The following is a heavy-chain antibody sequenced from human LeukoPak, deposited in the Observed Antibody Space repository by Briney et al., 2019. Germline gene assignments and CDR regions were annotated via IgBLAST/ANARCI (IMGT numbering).Heavy chain of an antibody. CDR2: INHSGST. V-gene: IGHV4-34*01. Sequence: SETLSLTCAAYGGSFSGYYWSWIRQPPGKGLEWIGEINHSGSTNYNPSLKSRVTISVDTSKNQFSLRVTSVTAADTAVYYCGRVSGEYWGYYMDVWGKGTTVTVSS. J-gene: IGHJ6*03. D-gene: IGHD7-27*01. CDR3: GRVSGEYWGYYMDV. CDR1: GGSFSGYY.